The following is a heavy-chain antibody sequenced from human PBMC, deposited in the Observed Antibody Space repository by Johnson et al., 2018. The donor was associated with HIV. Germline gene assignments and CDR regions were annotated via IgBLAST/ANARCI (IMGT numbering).Heavy chain of an antibody. J-gene: IGHJ3*01. CDR3: ARESGQAFDV. Sequence: QMQLVESGGGVVQPGRSLRLSCAASGFTFSSYGMHWVRQAPGKGLEWVAVISYDGSNKNYADSVKGRFTISRDNAKNSLYLQMNTLRVEDTAFYYCARESGQAFDVWGQGTMVTVSS. D-gene: IGHD6-25*01. V-gene: IGHV3-30*03. CDR1: GFTFSSYG. CDR2: ISYDGSNK.